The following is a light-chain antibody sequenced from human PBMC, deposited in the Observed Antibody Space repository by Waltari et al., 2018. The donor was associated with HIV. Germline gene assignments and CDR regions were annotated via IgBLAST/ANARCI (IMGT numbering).Light chain of an antibody. CDR3: AAWDDSLNGPV. CDR2: SNN. CDR1: SSNIGSNS. V-gene: IGLV1-44*01. Sequence: QSVLTQSPSASGTPGQRVIISCSGSSSNIGSNSVNWYQQLPGTAPKLLIYSNNERPSGVPDRFAGSKSGTSSSLAISGLQSEDEADYHWAAWDDSLNGPVFGGGTKLTVL. J-gene: IGLJ2*01.